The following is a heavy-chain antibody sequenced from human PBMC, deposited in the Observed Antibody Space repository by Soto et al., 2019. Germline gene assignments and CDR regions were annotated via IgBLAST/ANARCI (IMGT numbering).Heavy chain of an antibody. D-gene: IGHD3-9*01. V-gene: IGHV3-48*02. J-gene: IGHJ3*02. Sequence: GGSLRLSCAASGFTFSSYSMNWVRQAPGKGLEWVSYISSSSSTIYYADSVKGRFTISRDNAKNSLYLQMNSLRDEETAVYYCARDRTLYDILSPFDAFDIWGQGTMVTVSS. CDR2: ISSSSSTI. CDR3: ARDRTLYDILSPFDAFDI. CDR1: GFTFSSYS.